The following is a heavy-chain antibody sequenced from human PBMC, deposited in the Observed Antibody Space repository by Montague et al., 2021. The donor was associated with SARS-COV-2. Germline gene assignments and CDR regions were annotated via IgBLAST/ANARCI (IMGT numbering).Heavy chain of an antibody. D-gene: IGHD3-10*01. CDR1: GGSFSGYY. V-gene: IGHV4-34*01. CDR2: INHSGST. J-gene: IGHJ3*02. Sequence: SETLSLTCAVYGGSFSGYYWSWIRQPPGKGLEWIGEINHSGSTNYNPSLKSRVTISVDTSKNQFSLKLSSVTAADTAVYYCAIPMVRGFSRAFDIWGQGTRVTVPS. CDR3: AIPMVRGFSRAFDI.